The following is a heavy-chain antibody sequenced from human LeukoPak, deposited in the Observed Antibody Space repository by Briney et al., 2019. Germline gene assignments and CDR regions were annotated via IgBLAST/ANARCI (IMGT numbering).Heavy chain of an antibody. CDR3: ASLGRDY. V-gene: IGHV3-53*01. Sequence: GGSLRLSCAASGFIVSNTYMTWVRQAPGKGLEWVSVIHNDGSTYYADSVKGRFTISRDNSKNMLFLRMNSLRVEDTAVYFCASLGRDYWGQGTLVSVSS. CDR2: IHNDGST. J-gene: IGHJ4*02. CDR1: GFIVSNTY.